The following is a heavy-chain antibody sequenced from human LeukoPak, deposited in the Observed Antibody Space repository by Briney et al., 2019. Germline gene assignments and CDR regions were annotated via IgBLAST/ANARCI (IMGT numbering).Heavy chain of an antibody. D-gene: IGHD3-22*01. CDR2: IYYSGST. J-gene: IGHJ4*02. CDR3: ARGPHYYDSSGYYYEEVQFDY. CDR1: GGSISSSSYY. Sequence: PSETLSLTCTVSGGSISSSSYYWGWIRQPPGKGLEWIGSIYYSGSTYYNPSLKRRVTISVDTSKNQFSLKLSSVTAADTAVYYCARGPHYYDSSGYYYEEVQFDYWGQGTLATVSS. V-gene: IGHV4-39*07.